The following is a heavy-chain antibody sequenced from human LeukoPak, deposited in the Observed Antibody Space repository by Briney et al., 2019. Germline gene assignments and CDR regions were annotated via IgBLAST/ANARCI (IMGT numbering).Heavy chain of an antibody. Sequence: GGSLRLSCTASGFTFSSYAMTWVRQAPGKGLEWVSGISGSGGSIDYADSVKGRFTIDRDNSKNTLHLQMNSLRAEDTAVYYCARDRGVGSGFFDYWGQGTLVTVSS. J-gene: IGHJ4*02. CDR3: ARDRGVGSGFFDY. D-gene: IGHD3-10*01. V-gene: IGHV3-23*01. CDR2: ISGSGGSI. CDR1: GFTFSSYA.